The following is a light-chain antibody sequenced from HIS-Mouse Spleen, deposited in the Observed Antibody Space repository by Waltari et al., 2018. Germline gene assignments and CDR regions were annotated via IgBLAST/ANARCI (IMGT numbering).Light chain of an antibody. CDR2: GAS. Sequence: EIVMTQSPATLPVSPRERATLSCRASQSVSSNLAWYQQKPGQAPRLLIYGASTRATGIPARFSGSGSGTEFTLTISSMQSEDFAVYYCQQYNNWLTFGGGTKVEIK. CDR3: QQYNNWLT. CDR1: QSVSSN. J-gene: IGKJ4*01. V-gene: IGKV3-15*01.